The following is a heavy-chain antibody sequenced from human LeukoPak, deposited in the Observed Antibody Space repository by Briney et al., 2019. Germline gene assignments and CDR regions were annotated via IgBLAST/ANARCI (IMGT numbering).Heavy chain of an antibody. Sequence: GGSLRLSCAASGFTLSSYGMHWVRQAPGKGLEWVAFIRYDGSNKYYADSVKGRFTISRDNSKNTLYLQVNSLRAEDTAVYYCAKTYYGSGRPYYFDYWGQGTLVTVSS. CDR3: AKTYYGSGRPYYFDY. V-gene: IGHV3-30*02. CDR1: GFTLSSYG. J-gene: IGHJ4*02. D-gene: IGHD3-10*01. CDR2: IRYDGSNK.